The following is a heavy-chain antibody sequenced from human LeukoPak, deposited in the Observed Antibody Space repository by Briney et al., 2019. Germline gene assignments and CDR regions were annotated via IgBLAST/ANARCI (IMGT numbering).Heavy chain of an antibody. Sequence: ASVKLSCKASGGTCSSYAISWVRQPPRQGLELMGGIIPIFGIANYAQKFQGRVTITADESTSTAYMELSSLRSEDTAVYYCARDLRMVRGFRDYYFDYWGQGTLVTVSS. V-gene: IGHV1-69*13. CDR3: ARDLRMVRGFRDYYFDY. D-gene: IGHD3-10*01. CDR2: IIPIFGIA. J-gene: IGHJ4*02. CDR1: GGTCSSYA.